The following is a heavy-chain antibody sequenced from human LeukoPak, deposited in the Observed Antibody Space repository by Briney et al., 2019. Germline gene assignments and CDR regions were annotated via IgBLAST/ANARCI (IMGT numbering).Heavy chain of an antibody. V-gene: IGHV4-39*01. CDR2: IYYSGST. J-gene: IGHJ4*02. D-gene: IGHD3-16*01. Sequence: SETLSLTCTVSGGSISSSSYYWGWIRQPPGKGLEWIGSIYYSGSTYYNPSLKSQVTISVDTSKNQFSLKLSSVTAADTAVYYCARYVWGSFDYWGQGTLVTVSS. CDR3: ARYVWGSFDY. CDR1: GGSISSSSYY.